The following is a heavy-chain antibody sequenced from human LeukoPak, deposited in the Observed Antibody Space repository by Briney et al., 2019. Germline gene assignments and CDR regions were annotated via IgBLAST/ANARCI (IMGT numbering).Heavy chain of an antibody. D-gene: IGHD3-22*01. CDR3: ARTGDYDSSGYSLDY. CDR2: ISYDGSNK. Sequence: GGSLRLSCAASGFTFSSYGMHWVRQAPGKGLEWVAVISYDGSNKYYADSVKGRFTISRDNSKNTLYPQMNSLRAEDTAVYYCARTGDYDSSGYSLDYWGQGTLVTVSS. V-gene: IGHV3-30*19. J-gene: IGHJ4*02. CDR1: GFTFSSYG.